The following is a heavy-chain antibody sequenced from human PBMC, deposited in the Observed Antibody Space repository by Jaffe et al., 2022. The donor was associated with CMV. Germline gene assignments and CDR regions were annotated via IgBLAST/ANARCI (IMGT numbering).Heavy chain of an antibody. D-gene: IGHD6-13*01. CDR1: GFTFSSYG. Sequence: EVQLVESGGGLAQPGGSLRLSCAASGFTFSSYGMSWVRQAPGKGLEWVSAISGSGGSGGRTYYADSVKGRFTISRDNSKNTLYLQMNSLRAEDTAIYYCAKDQLTIAATIDYWGQGTLVTVSS. V-gene: IGHV3-23*04. CDR3: AKDQLTIAATIDY. J-gene: IGHJ4*02. CDR2: ISGSGGSGGRT.